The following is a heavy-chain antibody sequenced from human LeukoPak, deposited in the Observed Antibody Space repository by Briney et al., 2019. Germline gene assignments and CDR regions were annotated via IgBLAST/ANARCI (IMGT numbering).Heavy chain of an antibody. CDR2: IIPIFGTA. CDR3: ARAGELLWFGESPAGANYYFDY. V-gene: IGHV1-69*01. J-gene: IGHJ4*02. CDR1: GGTFSSYA. Sequence: SSVKVSCKASGGTFSSYAISWVRQALGQGLEWMGGIIPIFGTANYAQKFQGRVTITADESTSTAYMELSSLRSEDTAVYYCARAGELLWFGESPAGANYYFDYWGQGTLVTVSS. D-gene: IGHD3-10*01.